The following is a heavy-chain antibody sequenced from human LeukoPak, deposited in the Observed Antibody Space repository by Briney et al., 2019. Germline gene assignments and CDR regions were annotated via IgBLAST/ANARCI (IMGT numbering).Heavy chain of an antibody. V-gene: IGHV3-23*03. CDR2: IKSDGSST. D-gene: IGHD2-21*02. CDR3: LLTYCGGDCYRVWDY. Sequence: PGGSLRLSCAASGFTFDDYGMSWVRQAPGKGLEWVSHIKSDGSSTSYADSVKGRFTISRDNSKNTLYLQMNGLRAEDTAVYYCLLTYCGGDCYRVWDYWGQGTLVTVSS. J-gene: IGHJ4*02. CDR1: GFTFDDYG.